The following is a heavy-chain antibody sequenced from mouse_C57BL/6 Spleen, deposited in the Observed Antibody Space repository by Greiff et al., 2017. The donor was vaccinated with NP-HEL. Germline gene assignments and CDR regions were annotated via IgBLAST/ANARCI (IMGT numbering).Heavy chain of an antibody. V-gene: IGHV5-17*01. J-gene: IGHJ3*01. CDR1: GFTFSDYG. CDR3: ARQTSFAY. Sequence: VQLKESGGGLVKPGGSLKLSCAASGFTFSDYGMHWVRQAPEKGLEWVAYISSGSSTIYYADTVKGRFTISRDNAKNTLFLQMTSLRSEDTAMYYCARQTSFAYWGQGTLVTVSA. CDR2: ISSGSSTI.